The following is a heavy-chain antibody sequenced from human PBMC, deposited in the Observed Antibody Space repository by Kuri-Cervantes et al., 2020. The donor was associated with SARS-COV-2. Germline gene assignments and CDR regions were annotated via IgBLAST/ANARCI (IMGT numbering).Heavy chain of an antibody. J-gene: IGHJ5*02. CDR1: GGSIGRRNYY. CDR2: IYYSGNT. V-gene: IGHV4-39*01. Sequence: ESLKISCTVSGGSIGRRNYYWGLIRQPPGKGLEWIGNIYYSGNTYYNPSLRSRVTISEDTSKNQFSLKLSSVTAADTAVYYCATGYSSRGGFDPWGQGTLVTVSS. CDR3: ATGYSSRGGFDP. D-gene: IGHD6-13*01.